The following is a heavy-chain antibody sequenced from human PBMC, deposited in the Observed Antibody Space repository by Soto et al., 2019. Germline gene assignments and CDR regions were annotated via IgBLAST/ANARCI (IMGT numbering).Heavy chain of an antibody. CDR3: ARVYSSGYASDGYYFDY. D-gene: IGHD3-22*01. CDR2: IIPIFGTA. V-gene: IGHV1-69*01. CDR1: GGTFSSYA. Sequence: QVQLVQSGAEVKKPGSSVKVSCKASGGTFSSYAISWVRQAPGQGLEWMGGIIPIFGTANYAQKFQGRVTITADESTSTAYMELSSLRSEDRAVYYCARVYSSGYASDGYYFDYWGQGTLVTVSS. J-gene: IGHJ4*02.